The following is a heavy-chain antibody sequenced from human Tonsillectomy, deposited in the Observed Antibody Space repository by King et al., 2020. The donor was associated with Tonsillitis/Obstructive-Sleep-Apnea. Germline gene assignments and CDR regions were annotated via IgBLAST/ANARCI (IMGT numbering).Heavy chain of an antibody. J-gene: IGHJ6*03. Sequence: QLVQSGAEVKKPGASVKVSCKASGYTFTSYGISWVRQAPGQGLEWMGWISAYNGNTNYAQKLPGRVTMTTDTSTSTAYLELRSLRSDDTAVYYCSRLLPRYSGYDFYYYYYMDVWGKGTTVTVSS. V-gene: IGHV1-18*01. CDR2: ISAYNGNT. CDR1: GYTFTSYG. D-gene: IGHD5-12*01. CDR3: SRLLPRYSGYDFYYYYYMDV.